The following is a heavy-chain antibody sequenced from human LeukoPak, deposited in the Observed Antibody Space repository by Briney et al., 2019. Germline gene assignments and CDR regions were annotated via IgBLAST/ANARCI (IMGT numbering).Heavy chain of an antibody. CDR3: ARRGAARRYDGLDV. Sequence: SDTLSLTCTISGGFISSYYWSWIRQPPGKGLEWIGYFYYSGTTTYSPSLKSRITMSVDTSKNQFSLRLSSVTAADTAVYYCARRGAARRYDGLDVWGPGTPVTVSS. CDR2: FYYSGTT. V-gene: IGHV4-59*08. CDR1: GGFISSYY. D-gene: IGHD6-6*01. J-gene: IGHJ6*02.